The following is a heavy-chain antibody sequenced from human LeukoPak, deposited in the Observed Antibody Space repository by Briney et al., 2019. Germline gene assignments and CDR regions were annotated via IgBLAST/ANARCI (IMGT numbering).Heavy chain of an antibody. CDR1: RFTLSTYA. V-gene: IGHV3-49*04. CDR3: TRDQTPYY. CDR2: IASETYGGTA. Sequence: GGSLRLSCAASRFTLSTYAMSWVRQAPGKGLEWVGFIASETYGGTAEYAASVKGRFTISRDDSKSIAYLQMNSLKTEDTAVYYCTRDQTPYYWGQGTLVTVSS. J-gene: IGHJ4*02.